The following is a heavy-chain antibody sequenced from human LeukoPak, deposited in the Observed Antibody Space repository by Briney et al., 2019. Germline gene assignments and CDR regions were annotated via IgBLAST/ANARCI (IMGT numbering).Heavy chain of an antibody. CDR2: ISSTSSYT. Sequence: PGGSLRLSCAASGFTFSDYYMSWTRQAPGKGLEWVSYISSTSSYTNYADSVEGRFTISRDNAKNSLHLQMNSLRAEDTAVYYCARSYGWLPGGMWGQGTLVTVSS. V-gene: IGHV3-11*03. CDR1: GFTFSDYY. J-gene: IGHJ4*02. CDR3: ARSYGWLPGGM. D-gene: IGHD5-12*01.